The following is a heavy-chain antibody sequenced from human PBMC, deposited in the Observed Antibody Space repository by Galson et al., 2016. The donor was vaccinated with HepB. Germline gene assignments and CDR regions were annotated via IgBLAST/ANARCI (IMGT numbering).Heavy chain of an antibody. J-gene: IGHJ5*02. CDR1: GYTFSDYF. CDR2: INPDGGDT. V-gene: IGHV1-2*02. CDR3: ARDRPWFDP. Sequence: SVKVSCKASGYTFSDYFLHWVRQAPGQGLEWMGWINPDGGDTNYAQKFQGRVTMTRVTSISTVYMELSRLTSDDTAVYYCARDRPWFDPWGQGTPVTVSS.